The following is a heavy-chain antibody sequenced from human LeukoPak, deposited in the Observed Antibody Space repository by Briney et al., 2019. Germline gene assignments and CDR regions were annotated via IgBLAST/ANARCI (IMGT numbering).Heavy chain of an antibody. J-gene: IGHJ4*02. CDR2: ISSSGSTI. D-gene: IGHD2-15*01. CDR1: GFTFSVAA. V-gene: IGHV3-48*04. CDR3: VQESSSLLRSYFDY. Sequence: GSLKISCAASGFTFSVAAMNWVRQAPGKGLEWVSYISSSGSTIYYADSVKGRFTISRDNAKNSLYLQMNSLRAEDTAVYYCVQESSSLLRSYFDYWGQGTLVTVSS.